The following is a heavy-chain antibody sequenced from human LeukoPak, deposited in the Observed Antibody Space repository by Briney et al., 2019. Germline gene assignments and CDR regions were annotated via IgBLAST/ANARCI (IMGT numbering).Heavy chain of an antibody. CDR3: ARARHGILTGYYLDY. D-gene: IGHD3-9*01. CDR2: TWYDGSNK. CDR1: GFTFSSYG. Sequence: QPGRSLRLSCAASGFTFSSYGMHWVRQAPGKGLEWVAVTWYDGSNKYYAGSVKGRFTISRDNSKDTLYLQMSSLRAEDTAVHYCARARHGILTGYYLDYWGQGTLVTVSS. V-gene: IGHV3-33*01. J-gene: IGHJ4*02.